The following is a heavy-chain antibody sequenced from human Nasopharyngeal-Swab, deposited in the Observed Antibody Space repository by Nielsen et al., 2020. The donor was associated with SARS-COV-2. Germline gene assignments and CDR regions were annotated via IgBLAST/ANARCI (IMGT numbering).Heavy chain of an antibody. CDR1: GFTFSTYA. Sequence: GESLKISCAASGFTFSTYAMSWVRQAPGTGMERVASIGGSGVTTYYADSVKGRFTISRDNAKSMLYLQMNSLRAEDTAVYYCAVGQHAGAFDYWGQGTLVTVSS. D-gene: IGHD1-26*01. V-gene: IGHV3-23*01. CDR3: AVGQHAGAFDY. CDR2: IGGSGVTT. J-gene: IGHJ4*02.